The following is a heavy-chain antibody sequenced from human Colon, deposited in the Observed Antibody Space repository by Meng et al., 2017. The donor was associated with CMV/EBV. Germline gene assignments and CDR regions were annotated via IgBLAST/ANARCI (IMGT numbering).Heavy chain of an antibody. CDR2: ISDSLYT. CDR3: AKIRKGGYCSGGSCFDT. J-gene: IGHJ5*02. D-gene: IGHD2-8*02. Sequence: GGSLRLSCAASGFVFSDYAMTWVRQAPGRGREWVSVISDSLYTNYGDPVKGRFTISRDNSKNTVFRQMISLRADDTGIYFCAKIRKGGYCSGGSCFDTWGQGTQVTVSS. V-gene: IGHV3-23*01. CDR1: GFVFSDYA.